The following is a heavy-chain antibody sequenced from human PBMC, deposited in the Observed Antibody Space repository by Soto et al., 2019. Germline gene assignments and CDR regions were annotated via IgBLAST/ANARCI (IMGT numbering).Heavy chain of an antibody. CDR1: GYPFTHYG. D-gene: IGHD3-22*01. J-gene: IGHJ3*02. CDR3: ARLGSSGYYDLGI. V-gene: IGHV1-18*01. CDR2: ISPFNGNT. Sequence: ASVKVSCKSSGYPFTHYGITWIRQAPGQGLEWMGWISPFNGNTNYGQTVQGRVTLTTETSTSTVYMELRSLRSDDTAVYYCARLGSSGYYDLGIWGQGTMVTVSS.